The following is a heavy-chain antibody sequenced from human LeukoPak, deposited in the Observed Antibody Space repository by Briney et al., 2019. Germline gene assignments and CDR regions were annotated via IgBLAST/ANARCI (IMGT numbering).Heavy chain of an antibody. CDR2: LWYDGSKT. J-gene: IGHJ4*02. Sequence: GRSLRLSCSSSGFPFNEYIMHWVRQTPDKGLEWVSLLWYDGSKTYSADSVKGRLTISRDNSMNSLYLQMSSLRAEDTAVYYCARGRPHYDSNGHYPDFDYWGQGTLVTVSS. CDR3: ARGRPHYDSNGHYPDFDY. CDR1: GFPFNEYI. V-gene: IGHV3-33*01. D-gene: IGHD3-22*01.